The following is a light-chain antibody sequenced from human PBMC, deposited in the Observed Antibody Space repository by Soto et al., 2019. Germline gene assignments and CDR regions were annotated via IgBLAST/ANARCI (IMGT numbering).Light chain of an antibody. CDR2: GAS. J-gene: IGKJ5*01. Sequence: EIVLTQSPGTLSLSAGERATLSCMAIQSVSSSYLAWYQQKPGQAPRLLIYGASSRATGIPDRFSGSGSGTDFTLTISRLEPEDFAVYYCQQYGSSLSITFGQGTRLEIK. CDR1: QSVSSSY. V-gene: IGKV3-20*01. CDR3: QQYGSSLSIT.